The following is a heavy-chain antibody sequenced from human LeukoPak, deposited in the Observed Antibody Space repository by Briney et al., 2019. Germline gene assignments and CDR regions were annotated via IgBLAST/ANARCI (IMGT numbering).Heavy chain of an antibody. CDR1: GFTFSSDW. J-gene: IGHJ6*03. V-gene: IGHV3-7*01. D-gene: IGHD2-15*01. Sequence: PGGSLRLSCAASGFTFSSDWMSWVRQAPGKGLEWVANIKQDGSDKYYVDSVKGRFIISRDNAKNLLYLQMNSLRAEDTAVYHCARVLGYYYYMDVWGKGTTLTVSS. CDR2: IKQDGSDK. CDR3: ARVLGYYYYMDV.